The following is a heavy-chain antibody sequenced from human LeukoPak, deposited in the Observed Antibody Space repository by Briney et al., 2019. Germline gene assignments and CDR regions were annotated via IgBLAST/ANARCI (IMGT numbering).Heavy chain of an antibody. CDR2: IIPIFGTA. Sequence: ASVKVSCKASGGTFSSYAISWVRQAPGQGLEWMGGIIPIFGTANYVQKFQGRVTITADESTSTAYMELSSLRSEDTAVYYCARESGHCSSTSCYKGGNYYYYYYMDVWGKGTTVTVSS. J-gene: IGHJ6*03. CDR3: ARESGHCSSTSCYKGGNYYYYYYMDV. CDR1: GGTFSSYA. V-gene: IGHV1-69*01. D-gene: IGHD2-2*02.